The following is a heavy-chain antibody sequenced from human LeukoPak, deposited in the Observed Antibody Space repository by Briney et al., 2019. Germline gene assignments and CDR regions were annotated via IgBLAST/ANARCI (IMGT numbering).Heavy chain of an antibody. J-gene: IGHJ3*02. V-gene: IGHV3-30*02. Sequence: GGSLRLSCAASGFIFSSYGMHWVRQAPDKGLEWVAFIRYDGSRKYCADSVKGRFTISRDNSKNTLYLQMNSLRAEDTAMYYCAKVSLNMVNDAFDIWGQGTMVSVSS. CDR1: GFIFSSYG. CDR2: IRYDGSRK. D-gene: IGHD4/OR15-4a*01. CDR3: AKVSLNMVNDAFDI.